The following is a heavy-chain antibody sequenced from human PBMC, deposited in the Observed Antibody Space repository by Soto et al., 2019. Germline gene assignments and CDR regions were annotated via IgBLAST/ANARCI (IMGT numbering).Heavy chain of an antibody. J-gene: IGHJ4*02. CDR1: GFTFSSYG. Sequence: QVQLVESGGGVVQPGRSLRLSCAASGFTFSSYGMHWVRQAPGKGLEWVAVISYDGSNKYYADSVKGRFTISRDNSKNTLYLQMNSLRAEDTAVYYCAKQGGSGWYYFDYWGQGTLVTVSS. D-gene: IGHD6-19*01. CDR3: AKQGGSGWYYFDY. V-gene: IGHV3-30*18. CDR2: ISYDGSNK.